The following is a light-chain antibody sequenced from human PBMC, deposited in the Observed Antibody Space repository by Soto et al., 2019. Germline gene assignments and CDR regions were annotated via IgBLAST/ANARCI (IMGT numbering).Light chain of an antibody. J-gene: IGKJ5*01. CDR1: QSVSSY. CDR2: DAS. Sequence: ELVLTQSPATLSLSPGERATLFCGASQSVSSYFAWYQQKPGQAPNLLIYDASNRATGIPARFSGSGSGTDFTLTISSLEPEDFAVYYCQQRSNWPLTFGQGTRLEI. CDR3: QQRSNWPLT. V-gene: IGKV3-11*01.